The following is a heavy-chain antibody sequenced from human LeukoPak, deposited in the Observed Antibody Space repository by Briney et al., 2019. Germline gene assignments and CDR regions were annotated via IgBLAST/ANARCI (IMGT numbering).Heavy chain of an antibody. V-gene: IGHV3-23*01. CDR3: ARDVAGCSGGSCYYDY. D-gene: IGHD2-15*01. CDR1: GFTFSSYG. CDR2: ISGSGGST. J-gene: IGHJ4*02. Sequence: AGGSLRLSCAASGFTFSSYGMSWVRQAPGKWLKWVSAISGSGGSTYYADSVKGRFTISRDNSKNTLYLQMNSLRAEDTAVYYCARDVAGCSGGSCYYDYWGQGTLVTVSS.